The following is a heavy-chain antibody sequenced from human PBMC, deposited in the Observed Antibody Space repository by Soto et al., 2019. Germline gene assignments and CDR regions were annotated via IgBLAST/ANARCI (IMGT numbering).Heavy chain of an antibody. D-gene: IGHD4-17*01. CDR3: ATMGTPVTGLYYFDY. J-gene: IGHJ4*02. V-gene: IGHV4-30-4*01. CDR2: ISYSGTT. CDR1: GGSISSGNYY. Sequence: SETLSLTCTVSGGSISSGNYYWSWIRQPPRKGLEWIGFISYSGTTHYSASLRSRVSISVDTSKNQFSLDLSSVTAADTAVYYCATMGTPVTGLYYFDYWGQGTLVT.